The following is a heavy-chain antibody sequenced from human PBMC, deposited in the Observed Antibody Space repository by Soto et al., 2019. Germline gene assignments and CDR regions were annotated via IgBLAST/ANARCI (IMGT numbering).Heavy chain of an antibody. CDR3: AREGYCSSTSCFDY. V-gene: IGHV1-3*01. Sequence: QVQLVQSGAEVKKPGASVKVSCKASGYTFTNYAMHWVRQAPGQRLEWMGWIIAGNGNTKYSQKFQGRVTITRDTSASAAYVELRSLRSADTAVYYCAREGYCSSTSCFDYWGRGTLVIVSS. CDR1: GYTFTNYA. CDR2: IIAGNGNT. J-gene: IGHJ4*02. D-gene: IGHD2-2*01.